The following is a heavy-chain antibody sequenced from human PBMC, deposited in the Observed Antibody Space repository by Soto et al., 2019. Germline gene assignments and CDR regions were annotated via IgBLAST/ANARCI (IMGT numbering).Heavy chain of an antibody. D-gene: IGHD3-3*01. V-gene: IGHV1-18*01. CDR2: ISAYNGNT. Sequence: QVQLVQSGAEVKKPGASVKVSCKASGYTFTSYGISWVRQAPGQGLEWMGWISAYNGNTTYAQKLQGRVTMTTDTSTSTAYMELRSLRSDDTAVYYCASHPIFGVVMDWFDPWGQGTLVTVSS. CDR1: GYTFTSYG. CDR3: ASHPIFGVVMDWFDP. J-gene: IGHJ5*02.